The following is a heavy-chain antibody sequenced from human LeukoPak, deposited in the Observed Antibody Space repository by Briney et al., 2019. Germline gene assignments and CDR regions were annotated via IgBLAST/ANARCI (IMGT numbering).Heavy chain of an antibody. Sequence: GGSLRLSCAASGFTFSSYGMHWVRQAPGKGLEWVAFIRYDGSNKYYADSVKGRFTISRDNSKNALYLQMNSLRAEDTAVYYCAKDEELSYYDSSGYFNWGQGTLVTVSP. V-gene: IGHV3-30*02. CDR1: GFTFSSYG. CDR2: IRYDGSNK. CDR3: AKDEELSYYDSSGYFN. J-gene: IGHJ4*02. D-gene: IGHD3-22*01.